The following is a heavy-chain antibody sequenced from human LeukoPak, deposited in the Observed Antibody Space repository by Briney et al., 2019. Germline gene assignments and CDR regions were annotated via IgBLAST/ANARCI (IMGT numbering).Heavy chain of an antibody. CDR3: AREGATDYYFDY. CDR2: ISDYSGNT. J-gene: IGHJ4*02. D-gene: IGHD4-11*01. V-gene: IGHV1-18*01. CDR1: GYSLSSNG. Sequence: ASVKVSCNASGYSLSSNGISWARQAPGQGLEWMGWISDYSGNTKYAQNFQGRVTMTTDTSTSTAYMELRSLRSDDTAVYHCAREGATDYYFDYWGQGTLVTVSS.